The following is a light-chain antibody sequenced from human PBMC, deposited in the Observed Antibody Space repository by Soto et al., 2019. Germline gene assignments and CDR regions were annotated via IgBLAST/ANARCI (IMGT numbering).Light chain of an antibody. V-gene: IGLV2-11*01. Sequence: QSALTQPRSVSGSPGQSVTISCTGTSSDVGGYDYVSWYQQHPGKAPKVMIYEVTKRPSGVPDRFSGSKSGNTASLTISGLQAEDEADYYCCSYAGSYTFVFGTGTKLPVL. CDR1: SSDVGGYDY. CDR3: CSYAGSYTFV. CDR2: EVT. J-gene: IGLJ1*01.